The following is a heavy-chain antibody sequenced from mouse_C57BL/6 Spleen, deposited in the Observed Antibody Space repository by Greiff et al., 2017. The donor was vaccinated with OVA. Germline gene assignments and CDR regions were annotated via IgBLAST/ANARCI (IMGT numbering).Heavy chain of an antibody. CDR3: ARSPLDGYPYYAMDY. D-gene: IGHD2-3*01. CDR1: GYTFTDYY. CDR2: INPYNGGT. Sequence: VQLQQSGPVLVKPGASVKMSCKASGYTFTDYYMNWVKQSHGKSLEWIGVINPYNGGTSYNQKFKGKATLTVDKSSSTAYMELNSLTSEDSAVYYCARSPLDGYPYYAMDYWGQGTSVTVSS. V-gene: IGHV1-19*01. J-gene: IGHJ4*01.